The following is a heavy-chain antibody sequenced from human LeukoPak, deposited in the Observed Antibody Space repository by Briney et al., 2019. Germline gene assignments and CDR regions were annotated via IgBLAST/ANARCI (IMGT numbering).Heavy chain of an antibody. D-gene: IGHD2-15*01. V-gene: IGHV1-69*01. CDR3: ARNIVVVVAASLSPFDP. J-gene: IGHJ5*02. CDR2: IIPIFGTA. Sequence: SVKVSCKASGGTFSSYAISWVRQAPGQGLEWIGGIIPIFGTANYAQKFQGRVTITADESTSTAYMELSSLRSEDTAVYYCARNIVVVVAASLSPFDPWGQGTLVTVSS. CDR1: GGTFSSYA.